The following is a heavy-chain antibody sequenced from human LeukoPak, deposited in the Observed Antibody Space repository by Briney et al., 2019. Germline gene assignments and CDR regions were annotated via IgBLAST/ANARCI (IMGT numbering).Heavy chain of an antibody. CDR1: GYTFTSYY. Sequence: ASVKVSCKASGYTFTSYYMHWVRQAPGQGLEWMGIINPSGGSTSYAQKFQGRVTMTRDTSTSTVYMELSSLRSEDTAVYYCARDSLGDSSGYSFDYWGQGTLVTVSS. D-gene: IGHD3-22*01. CDR2: INPSGGST. V-gene: IGHV1-46*01. CDR3: ARDSLGDSSGYSFDY. J-gene: IGHJ4*02.